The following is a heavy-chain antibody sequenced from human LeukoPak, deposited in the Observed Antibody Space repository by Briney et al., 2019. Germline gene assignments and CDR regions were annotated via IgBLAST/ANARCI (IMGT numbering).Heavy chain of an antibody. V-gene: IGHV4-39*07. CDR1: GGSISSSSYY. CDR3: ARVAGYCSGGSCYRGGWFDP. Sequence: SETLSLTCTVSGGSISSSSYYWSWIRQPPGKGLEWIGEINHSGSTNYNPSLKSRVTISVDTSKNQFSLKLSSVTAADTAVYYCARVAGYCSGGSCYRGGWFDPWDQGTLVTVSS. CDR2: INHSGST. D-gene: IGHD2-15*01. J-gene: IGHJ5*02.